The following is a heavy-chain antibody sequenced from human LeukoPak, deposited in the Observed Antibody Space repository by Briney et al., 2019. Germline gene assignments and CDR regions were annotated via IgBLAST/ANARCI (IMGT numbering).Heavy chain of an antibody. CDR1: GYTFTSYG. D-gene: IGHD4-17*01. CDR2: IIPILGIA. Sequence: GASVKVSCKASGYTFTSYGISWVRQAPGQGLEWMGRIIPILGIANYAQKFQGRVTITADKSTSTAYMELSSLRSEDTAVYYCAREKGGDYNIWNYWGQGTLVTVSS. CDR3: AREKGGDYNIWNY. V-gene: IGHV1-69*04. J-gene: IGHJ4*02.